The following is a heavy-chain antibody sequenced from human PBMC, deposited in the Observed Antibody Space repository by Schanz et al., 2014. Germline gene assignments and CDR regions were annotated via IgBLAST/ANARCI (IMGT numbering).Heavy chain of an antibody. Sequence: EVQLVESGGGLVQSGGSLRLSCAASGFSFRDYSMNWVRQAPGKGPEWVANIKQDGSERYYVDSVKGRFTISRDNAKNSLYLQMNSLRAEDTAVYYCERFQSPHQPFDYWGQGTLVTVSS. CDR3: ERFQSPHQPFDY. J-gene: IGHJ4*02. D-gene: IGHD2-2*01. CDR1: GFSFRDYS. CDR2: IKQDGSER. V-gene: IGHV3-7*01.